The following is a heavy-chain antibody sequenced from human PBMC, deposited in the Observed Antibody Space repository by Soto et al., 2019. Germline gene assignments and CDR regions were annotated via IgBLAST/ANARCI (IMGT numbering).Heavy chain of an antibody. Sequence: GGSLRLSCSASGLKFDRYAMSWVRQAPGKGLEWVSSISGTSGHTYYADSVRGRFTISRENSNNTLFLQMSSLRVEDTAVYLCAKDPPVVCSTNGVCPRDDMDVWGQGTTVTVSS. CDR1: GLKFDRYA. CDR3: AKDPPVVCSTNGVCPRDDMDV. J-gene: IGHJ6*02. D-gene: IGHD2-8*01. CDR2: ISGTSGHT. V-gene: IGHV3-23*01.